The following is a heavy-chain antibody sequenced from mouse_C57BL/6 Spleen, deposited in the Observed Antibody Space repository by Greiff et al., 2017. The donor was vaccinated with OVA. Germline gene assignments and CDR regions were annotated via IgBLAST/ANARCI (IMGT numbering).Heavy chain of an antibody. CDR2: IDPENGDT. Sequence: EVKLQESGAELVRPGASVKLSCTASGFNIKDDYMHWVKQRPEQGLEWIGWIDPENGDTEYASKFQGKATITADTSSNTAYLQLSSLTSEDTAVYYCTLYGGYFDVWGTGTTVTVSS. V-gene: IGHV14-4*01. CDR1: GFNIKDDY. D-gene: IGHD1-1*02. CDR3: TLYGGYFDV. J-gene: IGHJ1*03.